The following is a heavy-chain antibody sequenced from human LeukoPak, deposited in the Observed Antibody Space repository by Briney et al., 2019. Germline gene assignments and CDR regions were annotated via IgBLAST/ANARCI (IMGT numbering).Heavy chain of an antibody. V-gene: IGHV3-15*01. D-gene: IGHD3-22*01. Sequence: PGGSLRLSCAASGFTFSNAWMSWVRQAPGKGLEWVGRIKSKTDGGTTDYAAPVKGRFTISRDDSKNTLYLQMNSLKTEDTAVYYCTTDIYYYDSSGYPPIWGQGTMVTVSS. CDR2: IKSKTDGGTT. CDR1: GFTFSNAW. J-gene: IGHJ3*02. CDR3: TTDIYYYDSSGYPPI.